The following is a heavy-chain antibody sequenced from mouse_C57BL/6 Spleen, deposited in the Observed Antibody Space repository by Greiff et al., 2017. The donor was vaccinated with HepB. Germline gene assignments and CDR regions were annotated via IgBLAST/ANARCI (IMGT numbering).Heavy chain of an antibody. CDR1: GYTFTEYT. CDR3: ARHEDHYDYGFAY. V-gene: IGHV1-62-2*01. Sequence: VQLQQSGAELVKPGASVKLSCKASGYTFTEYTIHWVKQRSGQGLGWIGWFYPGSGSIKYNEKFKDKATLTADESSSTVYMELSRLTSEDSAVYFCARHEDHYDYGFAYWGQGTLVTVSA. J-gene: IGHJ3*01. D-gene: IGHD2-4*01. CDR2: FYPGSGSI.